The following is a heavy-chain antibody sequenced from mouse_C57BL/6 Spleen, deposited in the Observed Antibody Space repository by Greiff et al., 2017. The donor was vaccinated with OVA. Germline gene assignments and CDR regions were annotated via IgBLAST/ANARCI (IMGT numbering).Heavy chain of an antibody. V-gene: IGHV5-9*01. CDR3: ATYGGAMDY. D-gene: IGHD1-1*01. Sequence: LQQSGGGLVKPGGSLKLSCAASGFTFSSYTMSWVRQTPEKRLEWVATISGGGGNTYYPDSVKGRFTISRDNAKNTLYLQMSSLRSEDTALYYCATYGGAMDYWGQGTSVTVSS. CDR2: ISGGGGNT. J-gene: IGHJ4*01. CDR1: GFTFSSYT.